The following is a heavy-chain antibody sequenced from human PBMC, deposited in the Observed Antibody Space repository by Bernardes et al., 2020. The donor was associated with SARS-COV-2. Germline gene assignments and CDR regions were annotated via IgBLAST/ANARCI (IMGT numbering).Heavy chain of an antibody. CDR1: GFTFRSYE. V-gene: IGHV3-48*03. CDR3: ASPDTVATTEGWFAP. D-gene: IGHD5-12*01. J-gene: IGHJ5*02. CDR2: ISSGGNTI. Sequence: GSLRLSCAASGFTFRSYEMIWVRQAPGKGLEWLSYISSGGNTIYYADSVKGRFTISRDNAKNSLYLQMNSLRVEDTAVYYCASPDTVATTEGWFAPWGQGALVTVS.